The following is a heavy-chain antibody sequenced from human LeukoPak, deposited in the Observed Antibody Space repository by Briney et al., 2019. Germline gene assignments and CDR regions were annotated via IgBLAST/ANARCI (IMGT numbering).Heavy chain of an antibody. D-gene: IGHD2-8*01. CDR1: GGSISSGGYY. V-gene: IGHV4-61*08. J-gene: IGHJ4*02. CDR2: IYYSGST. CDR3: AASRADIVLMVYAQRSGFDH. Sequence: SETLSLTCTVSGGSISSGGYYWSWIRQPPGKGLEWIGYIYYSGSTNYNPSLKSRVTISVDTSKNQFSLKLSSVTAADTAVYYCAASRADIVLMVYAQRSGFDHWGQGTLVTVSS.